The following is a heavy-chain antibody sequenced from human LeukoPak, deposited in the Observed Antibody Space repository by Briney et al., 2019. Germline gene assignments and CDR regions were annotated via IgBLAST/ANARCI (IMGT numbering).Heavy chain of an antibody. Sequence: GGSLRLSCAASGFTFSSYDMHWVRQATGKGLEWVSAIGTAGDTYYPGSVKGRFTISRENAKNSLYLQMNSLRAGDAAVYYCARANDYGEFFDYWGQGTLVTGSS. D-gene: IGHD4-17*01. V-gene: IGHV3-13*01. CDR3: ARANDYGEFFDY. J-gene: IGHJ4*02. CDR1: GFTFSSYD. CDR2: IGTAGDT.